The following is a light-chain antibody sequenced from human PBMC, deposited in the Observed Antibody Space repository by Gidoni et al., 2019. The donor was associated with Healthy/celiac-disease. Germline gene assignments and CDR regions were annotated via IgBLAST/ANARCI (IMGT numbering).Light chain of an antibody. V-gene: IGKV3-11*01. CDR1: QSVSSY. Sequence: MVLTQSPATLSLSPGERATLSCRASQSVSSYLAWYPQQPVQAPRLLIYDASNRATCIPARFSGSGSGTDFTLTISSLEPEDFAVYYCQQRSNWPRFTFGPGTKVDIK. CDR2: DAS. CDR3: QQRSNWPRFT. J-gene: IGKJ3*01.